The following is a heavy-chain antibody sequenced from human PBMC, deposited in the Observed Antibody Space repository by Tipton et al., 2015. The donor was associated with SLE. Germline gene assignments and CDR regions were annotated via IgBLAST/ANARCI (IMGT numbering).Heavy chain of an antibody. CDR1: GGSISSSNYY. CDR3: ARAPEGDLLGGMDV. J-gene: IGHJ6*02. V-gene: IGHV4-39*07. Sequence: TLSLTCTVSGGSISSSNYYWGWIRQPPGKGLEWIGGISYSGSPYYNPSLKSRVTISVDTSKNQFSLKVRSLTAADTAVYYCARAPEGDLLGGMDVWGQGTPVTVSS. D-gene: IGHD3-16*01. CDR2: ISYSGSP.